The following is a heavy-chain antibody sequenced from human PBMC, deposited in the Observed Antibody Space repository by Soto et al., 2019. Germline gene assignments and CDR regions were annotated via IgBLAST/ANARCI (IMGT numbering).Heavy chain of an antibody. CDR1: GGSFSGYN. J-gene: IGHJ6*02. CDR2: INHSGST. Sequence: LSLTCAVYGGSFSGYNWSWLRQPPGKGLEWTGEINHSGSTNYNPSLKSPVTISVDTSKNQYSLKLSSVTAADTAVYYCASAGGHIVVVPAAISVGYSYGMDVWGQGT. V-gene: IGHV4-34*01. CDR3: ASAGGHIVVVPAAISVGYSYGMDV. D-gene: IGHD2-2*01.